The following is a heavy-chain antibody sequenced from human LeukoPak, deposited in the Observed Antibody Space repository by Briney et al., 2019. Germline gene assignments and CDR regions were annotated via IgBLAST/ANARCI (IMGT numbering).Heavy chain of an antibody. CDR2: IIPIFGTA. CDR3: AREARQSGYDPEPLDY. CDR1: GGTFSSYA. J-gene: IGHJ4*02. D-gene: IGHD3-3*01. V-gene: IGHV1-69*13. Sequence: ASVKVSCKASGGTFSSYAISWVRQAPGQGLEWMGGIIPIFGTANYAQKFQGRVTITADESTSTAYMELSSLRSEDTAVYYCAREARQSGYDPEPLDYWGQGTLVTVSS.